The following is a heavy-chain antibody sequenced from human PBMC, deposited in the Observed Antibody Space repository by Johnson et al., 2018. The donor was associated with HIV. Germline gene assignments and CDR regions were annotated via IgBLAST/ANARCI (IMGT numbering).Heavy chain of an antibody. J-gene: IGHJ3*02. CDR3: TTDHESVSYPSTMVRWYDAFDI. Sequence: VQLVESGGGVVQPGGSLRLSCAASGFTFSSYWMSWVRQAPGKGLEWVANIKQDGSEKYYVDSVKGRFTISRDNAKNSLYLQMNSLKTEDTAVYYCTTDHESVSYPSTMVRWYDAFDIWGQGTMVTVSS. CDR2: IKQDGSEK. CDR1: GFTFSSYW. V-gene: IGHV3-7*03. D-gene: IGHD3-10*01.